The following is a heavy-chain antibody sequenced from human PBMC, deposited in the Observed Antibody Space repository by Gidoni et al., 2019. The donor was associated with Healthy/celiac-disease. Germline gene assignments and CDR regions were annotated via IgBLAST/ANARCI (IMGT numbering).Heavy chain of an antibody. J-gene: IGHJ4*02. CDR2: ISWNSGSI. D-gene: IGHD3-22*01. CDR1: GFTFDDYA. Sequence: EVQLVESGGGLVQPGRSLRLSCAASGFTFDDYAMHWVRQAPGKGLDWVSGISWNSGSIGYADSVKGRFTISRDNAKNSLYLQMNSLRAEDTALYYCAKGGRDYYDSSGYLRYFDYWGQGTLVTVSS. V-gene: IGHV3-9*01. CDR3: AKGGRDYYDSSGYLRYFDY.